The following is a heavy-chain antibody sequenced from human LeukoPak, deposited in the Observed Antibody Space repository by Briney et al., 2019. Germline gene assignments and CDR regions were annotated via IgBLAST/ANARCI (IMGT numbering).Heavy chain of an antibody. CDR2: IYTSGST. CDR1: GGSISSGGYY. CDR3: SFDSSGYGGQDY. J-gene: IGHJ4*02. D-gene: IGHD3-22*01. V-gene: IGHV4-61*02. Sequence: SETLSLTCTVSGGSISSGGYYWSWVRQPAGKGLEWIGRIYTSGSTNYNPSLKRRVTISVDTSKNQFSLKLSSVTAADTAVYYCSFDSSGYGGQDYWGQGTLVTVSS.